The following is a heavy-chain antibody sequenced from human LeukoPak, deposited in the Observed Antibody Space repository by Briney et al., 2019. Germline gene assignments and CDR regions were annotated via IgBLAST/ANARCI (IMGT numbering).Heavy chain of an antibody. CDR3: AKDRIAAAEDAFDI. CDR1: GYTFNSYG. V-gene: IGHV1-18*01. J-gene: IGHJ3*02. D-gene: IGHD6-13*01. Sequence: ASVKVSCKASGYTFNSYGISWVRQAPGQGLEWMGWISAYNGNTNYAQKLQGRVTMTTDTSTSTAYMELRSLRSDDTAVYYCAKDRIAAAEDAFDIWGQGTMVTVSS. CDR2: ISAYNGNT.